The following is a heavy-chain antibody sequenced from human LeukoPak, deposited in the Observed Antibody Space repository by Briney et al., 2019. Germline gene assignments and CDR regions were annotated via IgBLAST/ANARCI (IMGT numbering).Heavy chain of an antibody. D-gene: IGHD6-13*01. J-gene: IGHJ4*02. Sequence: GGSLRLSCAASGFTFSSYWMRWVRQAPGKGLEWVANINQDGSEKYYVDSVKGRFTISRDNDKNSLYLQMNSLRAEDTAVYYCARRGGSSSRYLKYYFDDWGQRTLVTVSS. CDR3: ARRGGSSSRYLKYYFDD. CDR2: INQDGSEK. CDR1: GFTFSSYW. V-gene: IGHV3-7*01.